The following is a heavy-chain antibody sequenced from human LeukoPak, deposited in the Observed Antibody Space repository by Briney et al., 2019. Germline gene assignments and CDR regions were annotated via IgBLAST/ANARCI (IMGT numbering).Heavy chain of an antibody. D-gene: IGHD2-21*02. CDR1: GFTFSNYW. J-gene: IGHJ4*02. CDR2: IKQDGSER. V-gene: IGHV3-7*03. Sequence: PGGSLRLSCAASGFTFSNYWMSWVRQAPGKGLERVANIKQDGSERYYVDSVKGRFTISRDNAKNSLYLQMNSLRAEDTAVYYCARRHDFPDYWGQGTLVTVSS. CDR3: ARRHDFPDY.